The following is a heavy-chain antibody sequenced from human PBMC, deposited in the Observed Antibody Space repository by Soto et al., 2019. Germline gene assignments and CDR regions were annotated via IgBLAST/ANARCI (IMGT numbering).Heavy chain of an antibody. CDR2: ISISGTTI. D-gene: IGHD3-22*01. Sequence: XGSLRLSCAASGFIFSVYEMIWVRQAPGKGLEWISYISISGTTIYYADSVEGRFTISRDNAKNSLYLQMNSLWDEDTAIYYCAREDDSGGYRFGLWGQGTLVTVSS. CDR1: GFIFSVYE. J-gene: IGHJ4*02. CDR3: AREDDSGGYRFGL. V-gene: IGHV3-48*03.